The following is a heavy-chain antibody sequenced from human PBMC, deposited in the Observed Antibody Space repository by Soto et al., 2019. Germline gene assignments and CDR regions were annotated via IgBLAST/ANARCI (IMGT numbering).Heavy chain of an antibody. Sequence: GGSLRLSCAASGFTFSKAWMNWVRQAPGKGLEWVGRIKSKTDGETTDYAAPVKGRFTISRDDSENTLYLQMNSLKTEDTAVYYCTGHLWVGENGLDVWGQGTTVTVSS. V-gene: IGHV3-15*07. CDR1: GFTFSKAW. D-gene: IGHD3-10*01. CDR3: TGHLWVGENGLDV. J-gene: IGHJ6*02. CDR2: IKSKTDGETT.